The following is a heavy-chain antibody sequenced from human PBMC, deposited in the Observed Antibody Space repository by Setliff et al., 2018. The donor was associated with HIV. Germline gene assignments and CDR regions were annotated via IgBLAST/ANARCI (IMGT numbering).Heavy chain of an antibody. CDR3: ARGGVRGYSYGEAFDI. CDR2: IISIFEKA. Sequence: SVKVSCKSSGGSFNTYAINWVRQAPGQGLEWMGGIISIFEKANYAQKFHGRHTITADDSKRTVYMELNSLGSGDTAVYYCARGGVRGYSYGEAFDIWCQGTLVTVSS. D-gene: IGHD5-18*01. V-gene: IGHV1-69*13. J-gene: IGHJ3*02. CDR1: GGSFNTYA.